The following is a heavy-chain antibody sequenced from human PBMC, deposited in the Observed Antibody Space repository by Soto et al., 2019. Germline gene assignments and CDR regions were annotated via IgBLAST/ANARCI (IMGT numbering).Heavy chain of an antibody. V-gene: IGHV1-3*05. J-gene: IGHJ4*02. CDR2: INAGNGNT. Sequence: QVQLVQSGAEEKKPGASVKVSCKASGYTFTSYAMHWVRQAPGQRLEWMGWINAGNGNTKYSQKFQGIVTITRDTSASTACMELSSLRSEDTAVYYCARRIVVVTALDYWGQGALVTVSS. D-gene: IGHD2-21*02. CDR3: ARRIVVVTALDY. CDR1: GYTFTSYA.